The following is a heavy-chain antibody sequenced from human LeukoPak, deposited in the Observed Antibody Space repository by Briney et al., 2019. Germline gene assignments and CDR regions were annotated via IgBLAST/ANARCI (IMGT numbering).Heavy chain of an antibody. CDR3: ARDREMATIEEWGLHAFDL. CDR2: ISSRSSYI. CDR1: GFTFSDYY. Sequence: PGGSLRLSCAASGFTFSDYYMSWIRQAPGKGLEWLAYISSRSSYINYADSVRGRFIISRDNAKNSLYLQMNSLRAEDTAVYFCARDREMATIEEWGLHAFDLWGQGTMVTVSS. V-gene: IGHV3-11*05. J-gene: IGHJ3*01. D-gene: IGHD5-24*01.